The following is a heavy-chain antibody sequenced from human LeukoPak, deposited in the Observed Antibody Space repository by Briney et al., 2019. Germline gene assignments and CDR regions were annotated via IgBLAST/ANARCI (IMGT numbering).Heavy chain of an antibody. V-gene: IGHV3-23*01. D-gene: IGHD2-15*01. CDR1: GFTFSSYD. CDR3: AKRAWGGGNWVFDY. J-gene: IGHJ4*02. CDR2: ISANGSSK. Sequence: GGSLRLSCAASGFTFSSYDMTWVRQAPGKGLEWVSIISANGSSKYYADSLKGRFTISRDNSKNTVYLQMNTLRAEDTAVYFCAKRAWGGGNWVFDYWGQGTLVTVSS.